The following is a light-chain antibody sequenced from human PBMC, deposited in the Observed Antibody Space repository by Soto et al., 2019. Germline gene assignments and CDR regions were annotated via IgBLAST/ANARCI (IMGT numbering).Light chain of an antibody. Sequence: QSALTQPASVSGSPGQSITISCTGTSSDVGNYNLASWYQQHPGKAPKLMIYEGSKRPSGVSNRFSGSKSGNTASLTISGLQAEDEADYYCCSYAGSSTFVVFGGGTKLTVL. CDR1: SSDVGNYNL. V-gene: IGLV2-23*03. CDR2: EGS. CDR3: CSYAGSSTFVV. J-gene: IGLJ2*01.